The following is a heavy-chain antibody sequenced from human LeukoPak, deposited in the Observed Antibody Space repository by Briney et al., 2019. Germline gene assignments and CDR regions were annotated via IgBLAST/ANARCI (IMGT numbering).Heavy chain of an antibody. J-gene: IGHJ6*03. D-gene: IGHD3-3*01. CDR3: ARVRQRGFWGGRHYNYYYMDV. CDR1: GGSISSSSYY. CDR2: ISYSGTT. V-gene: IGHV4-39*07. Sequence: SETLSLTCTVSGGSISSSSYYWDWIRQPPGKGLEWIGSISYSGTTDYNPSLKSRVTISVDTSKNQFSLKVTSVTAADTAVYYCARVRQRGFWGGRHYNYYYMDVWGKGTTVTVSS.